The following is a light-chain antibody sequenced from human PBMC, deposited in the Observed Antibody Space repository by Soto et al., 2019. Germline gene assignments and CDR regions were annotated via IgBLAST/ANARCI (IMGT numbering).Light chain of an antibody. CDR1: SSNIGAGYD. V-gene: IGLV1-40*01. J-gene: IGLJ2*01. CDR3: QSYDSSLSVV. CDR2: GNS. Sequence: QSVLTQPPSVSGAPGQRVTISCTGSSSNIGAGYDVHWYQRLPGTAPKLLIYGNSNRPSGVPDRFSGSKSGTSASLAITGLQAEDEADDYCQSYDSSLSVVFGGGTKLTVL.